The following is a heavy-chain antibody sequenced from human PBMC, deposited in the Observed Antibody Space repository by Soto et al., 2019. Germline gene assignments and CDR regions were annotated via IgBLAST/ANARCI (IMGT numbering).Heavy chain of an antibody. CDR2: FNPNSGDT. CDR3: AREASAVISLGY. CDR1: GYTFTAYS. D-gene: IGHD6-19*01. J-gene: IGHJ4*02. Sequence: ASVKVSCKASGYTFTAYSMHWVRQAPGQGLEWVGWFNPNSGDTIYAQKFQGRVTLTRDTSIGTAYMELYSLTSDDTAVYYCAREASAVISLGYWGQGTLVTVST. V-gene: IGHV1-2*02.